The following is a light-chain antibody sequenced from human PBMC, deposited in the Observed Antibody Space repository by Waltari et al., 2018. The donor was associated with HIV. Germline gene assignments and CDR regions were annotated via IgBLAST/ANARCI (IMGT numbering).Light chain of an antibody. V-gene: IGKV1-5*03. CDR1: QPLNQW. J-gene: IGKJ1*01. CDR2: QTS. CDR3: QEYETYSRT. Sequence: IQMTQSPSTLSASVGDRVTITCRASQPLNQWCAWYQQKPGKAPKLLIYQTSNVETGVPSGFGGSGSGTEFTLTINGLQPDDFATYYCQEYETYSRTFGQGTRVDIK.